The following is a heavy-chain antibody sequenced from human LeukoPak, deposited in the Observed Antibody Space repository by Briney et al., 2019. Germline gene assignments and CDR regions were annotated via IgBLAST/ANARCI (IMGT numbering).Heavy chain of an antibody. CDR2: IIPIFGTA. D-gene: IGHD6-6*01. J-gene: IGHJ4*02. V-gene: IGHV1-69*13. Sequence: SVKVSCKASGGTFSSYAISWVRQAPGQGLEWMGGIIPIFGTANYAQKFQGRVTITADESTSTAYMELSSLRSEDTAVYYCARGSRLYSSSVRHPYYFDYRGQGTLVTVSS. CDR1: GGTFSSYA. CDR3: ARGSRLYSSSVRHPYYFDY.